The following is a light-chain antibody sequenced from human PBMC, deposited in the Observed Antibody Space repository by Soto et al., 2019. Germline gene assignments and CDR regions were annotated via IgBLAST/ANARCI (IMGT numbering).Light chain of an antibody. CDR1: NIGTKS. CDR3: QVCERFSDHNFV. V-gene: IGLV3-21*02. CDR2: DDK. J-gene: IGLJ1*01. Sequence: SSALTQPPSVSVSPGQTASITCGGDNIGTKSVHWYQQRPGQAPVLVVYDDKKRPSGIPERFSGSNSGNTATLTISRVETGDEADYYCQVCERFSDHNFVFGDGTKGTVL.